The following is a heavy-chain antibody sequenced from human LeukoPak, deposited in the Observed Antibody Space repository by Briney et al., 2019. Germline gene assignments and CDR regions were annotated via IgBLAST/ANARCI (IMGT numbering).Heavy chain of an antibody. Sequence: PSETLSLTCAVYGGSFSGYYWSWIRQPPGKGLEWIGEINHSGSTNYNPSLKSRVTISVDTSKNQFSLKLSSVTAADTAVYYCARGRRLSRYSSGWYFDYWGQGTLVTVSS. CDR1: GGSFSGYY. CDR3: ARGRRLSRYSSGWYFDY. V-gene: IGHV4-34*01. CDR2: INHSGST. D-gene: IGHD6-19*01. J-gene: IGHJ4*02.